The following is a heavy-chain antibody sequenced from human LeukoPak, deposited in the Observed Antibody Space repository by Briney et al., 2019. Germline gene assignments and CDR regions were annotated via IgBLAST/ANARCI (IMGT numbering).Heavy chain of an antibody. Sequence: GGSLRLSCAASGFTFSSYEMNWVRQAPGKGLEWVSYISSSGSTIYYADSVKGRFTISRDNAKNSLYLQMNSLRAEDTAVYYCARQYYYGSVDYWGQGTLVTVSS. D-gene: IGHD3-10*01. CDR2: ISSSGSTI. V-gene: IGHV3-48*03. CDR3: ARQYYYGSVDY. J-gene: IGHJ4*02. CDR1: GFTFSSYE.